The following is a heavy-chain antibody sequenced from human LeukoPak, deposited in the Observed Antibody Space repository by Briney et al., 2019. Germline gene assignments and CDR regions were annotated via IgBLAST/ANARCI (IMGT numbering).Heavy chain of an antibody. D-gene: IGHD2-15*01. CDR3: AREKDIVVVVAATYIDY. J-gene: IGHJ4*02. CDR2: ISYDGSNK. Sequence: GSLRLSCAASGFTFSSYAMHWVRQAPGKGLEWVAVISYDGSNKYYADSVKGRFTISRDNSKNTLYLQMNSLRAEDTAVYYCAREKDIVVVVAATYIDYWGQGTLVTVSS. V-gene: IGHV3-30*04. CDR1: GFTFSSYA.